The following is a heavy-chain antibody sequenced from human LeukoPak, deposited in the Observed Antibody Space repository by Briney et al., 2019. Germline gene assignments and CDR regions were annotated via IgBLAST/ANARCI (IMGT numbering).Heavy chain of an antibody. V-gene: IGHV1-2*02. D-gene: IGHD6-19*01. Sequence: GASVKVSCKASGYTFTGYYMHWVRQAPGQGLEWMGWINPNSGGTNYAQKFQGRVTMTRDTSISTAYMELSRLRSEDTAVYYCASSIAVAGTGFQHWGQGTLVTVSS. CDR1: GYTFTGYY. J-gene: IGHJ1*01. CDR3: ASSIAVAGTGFQH. CDR2: INPNSGGT.